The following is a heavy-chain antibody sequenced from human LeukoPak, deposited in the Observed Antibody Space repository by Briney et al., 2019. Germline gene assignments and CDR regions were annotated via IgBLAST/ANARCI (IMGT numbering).Heavy chain of an antibody. V-gene: IGHV4-39*01. CDR2: IYYSGST. D-gene: IGHD3-22*01. CDR3: ARMYYYDSSDDASDI. Sequence: SETLSLTCTVCGGSISGSRYYWGWIRQPPGTGLEWLGSIYYSGSTYYNPSLKSRVTISVDTSKNQFSLKLSSVTAADTAVYYCARMYYYDSSDDASDIWGQGTMVTVSS. J-gene: IGHJ3*02. CDR1: GGSISGSRYY.